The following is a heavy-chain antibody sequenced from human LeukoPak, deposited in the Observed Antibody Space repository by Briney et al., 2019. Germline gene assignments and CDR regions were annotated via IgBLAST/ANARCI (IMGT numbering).Heavy chain of an antibody. J-gene: IGHJ5*02. D-gene: IGHD3-22*01. CDR1: GVSIRGSNYY. V-gene: IGHV4-39*02. CDR3: ARTSSGPNWFDP. Sequence: SETLSLTCNVSGVSIRGSNYYWGLIRQPPGKGLQWIGSIHYSGTTYYNPSLKSRVTISVDTSKNHFSLQLSSVSAADTTVYYCARTSSGPNWFDPWGQGTLVTVSS. CDR2: IHYSGTT.